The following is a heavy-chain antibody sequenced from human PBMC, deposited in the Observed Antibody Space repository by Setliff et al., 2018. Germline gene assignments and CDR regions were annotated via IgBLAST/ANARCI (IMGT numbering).Heavy chain of an antibody. J-gene: IGHJ4*02. V-gene: IGHV4-38-2*02. CDR3: ARHLWGRYMAESSDYFDY. CDR2: SFHTGNT. D-gene: IGHD3-3*02. Sequence: TSETLSLTCTVSGYSISSGYYWGWIRQPTGKGLEWLGSSFHTGNTYYNPSLEGRVTISVDTSNNQFSLKLSSVTAADTAVYYCARHLWGRYMAESSDYFDYWGQGSLVTVSS. CDR1: GYSISSGYY.